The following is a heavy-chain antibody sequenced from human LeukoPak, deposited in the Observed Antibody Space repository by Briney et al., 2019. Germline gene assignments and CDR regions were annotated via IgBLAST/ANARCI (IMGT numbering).Heavy chain of an antibody. CDR1: GYTFTGYY. Sequence: GASVKVSCKASGYTFTGYYMHWVRQAPGQGLEWMGWINPNSGGTNYAQKFQGRVTMTRDTSISTAYMELSRLRSDDTAVYYCASPIYWDHNAFDIWGQGTMVTVSS. D-gene: IGHD1-14*01. V-gene: IGHV1-2*02. J-gene: IGHJ3*02. CDR2: INPNSGGT. CDR3: ASPIYWDHNAFDI.